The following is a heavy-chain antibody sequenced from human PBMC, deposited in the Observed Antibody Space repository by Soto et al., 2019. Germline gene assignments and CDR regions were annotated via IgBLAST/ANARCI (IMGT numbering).Heavy chain of an antibody. CDR1: GGSISTYY. CDR2: IYYSGST. J-gene: IGHJ6*02. V-gene: IGHV4-59*08. Sequence: SETLSLTCTVSGGSISTYYWSLIRQPPGKGLEWIGYIYYSGSTNYNPSLKSRVTISVDTSKNQFSLKLTSVSAADMAVYHCERSHDDYYYYFGMEVWGQGTTVTVSS. CDR3: ERSHDDYYYYFGMEV.